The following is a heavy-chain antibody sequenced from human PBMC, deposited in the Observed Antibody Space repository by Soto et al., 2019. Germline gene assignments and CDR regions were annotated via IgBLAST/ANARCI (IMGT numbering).Heavy chain of an antibody. V-gene: IGHV4-4*07. J-gene: IGHJ4*02. D-gene: IGHD2-2*01. CDR1: GGSISSYY. Sequence: SETLSLTCTVSGGSISSYYWSWIRQPAGKGLEWIGRIYTSGSTNYNPSLKSRVTMSVDTSKNQFSLKLSSVTAADTAVYYCARSSCSSTSCYYFDYWGQGTLVTVPQ. CDR3: ARSSCSSTSCYYFDY. CDR2: IYTSGST.